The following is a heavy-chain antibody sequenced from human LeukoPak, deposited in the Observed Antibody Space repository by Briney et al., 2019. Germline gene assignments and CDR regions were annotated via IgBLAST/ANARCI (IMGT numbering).Heavy chain of an antibody. V-gene: IGHV4-59*01. CDR3: ARDRGYDFWSGYFAVTTDAFDI. Sequence: SETLSLTCAVCGGSISSYYWSWIRQPPGKGLEWIGYIYYSGSTNYNPSLKSRVTISVDTSKNQFSLKLSSVTAADTAVYYCARDRGYDFWSGYFAVTTDAFDIWGQGTMVTVSS. D-gene: IGHD3-3*01. CDR1: GGSISSYY. CDR2: IYYSGST. J-gene: IGHJ3*02.